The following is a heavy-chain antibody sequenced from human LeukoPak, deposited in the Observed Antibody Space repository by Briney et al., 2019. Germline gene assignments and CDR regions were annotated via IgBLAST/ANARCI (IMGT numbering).Heavy chain of an antibody. CDR3: GRDHFDSPLDY. V-gene: IGHV3-48*04. J-gene: IGHJ4*02. CDR2: ISSSSTTI. CDR1: GFTFSDYN. Sequence: GGSLRLSCAASGFTFSDYNMNWVRQAPGKGLEWVSYISSSSTTIYYADSVKGRITISRDNAKNSLYLQMNSLRVEDTAVYYCGRDHFDSPLDYWGQGTLVTVFS. D-gene: IGHD2-15*01.